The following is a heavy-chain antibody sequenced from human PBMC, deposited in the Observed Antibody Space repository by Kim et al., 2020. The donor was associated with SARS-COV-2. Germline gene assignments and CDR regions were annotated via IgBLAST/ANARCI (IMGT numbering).Heavy chain of an antibody. J-gene: IGHJ5*02. CDR3: AKERPSGYGGPFDP. V-gene: IGHV3-23*01. Sequence: DSGKGRFTISRDNSKNTLYLQMNSLRAEDTAVYYCAKERPSGYGGPFDPWGQGTLVTVSS. D-gene: IGHD5-18*01.